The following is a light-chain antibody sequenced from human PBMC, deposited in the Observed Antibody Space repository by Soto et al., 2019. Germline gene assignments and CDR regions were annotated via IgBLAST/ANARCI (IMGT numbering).Light chain of an antibody. CDR1: QGISNY. CDR2: SAS. V-gene: IGKV1-27*01. CDR3: QHYNNAPYT. J-gene: IGKJ2*01. Sequence: DIQMTQSPSSLSASVGDRVTITCRASQGISNYLAWYQQKPGKVPKLLIYSASTLQSGVPSRFSGSGSGTDFTLTISSLEPEDVETYYCQHYNNAPYTFGQGTKLEIK.